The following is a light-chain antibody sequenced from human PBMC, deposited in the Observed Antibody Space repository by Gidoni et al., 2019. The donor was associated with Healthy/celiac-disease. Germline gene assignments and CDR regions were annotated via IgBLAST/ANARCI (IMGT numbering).Light chain of an antibody. CDR1: QSISSY. J-gene: IGKJ1*01. V-gene: IGKV1-39*01. CDR3: QQGYSTPLT. CDR2: AAS. Sequence: DIQMTQSPSSLSASVGDSVTITCRASQSISSYLNWYQQKPGKAPKLLIYAASSLQSGVPSRFSGSGSGTDFTLTISSLQPEDFATYYCQQGYSTPLTFGQXTKVEIK.